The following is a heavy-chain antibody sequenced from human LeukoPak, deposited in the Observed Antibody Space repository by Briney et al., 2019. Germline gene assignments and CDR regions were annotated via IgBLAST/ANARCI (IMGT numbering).Heavy chain of an antibody. CDR3: ARGGPISVGIASAGDFDY. CDR2: IYYSGST. D-gene: IGHD6-13*01. CDR1: GGSISSYY. J-gene: IGHJ4*02. V-gene: IGHV4-59*01. Sequence: SETLSLTCTVSGGSISSYYWSWIRQPPGKGLEWIGYIYYSGSTNYNPSLKSRVTISVDTSKNQFSLKLSSVTAADTAVYYCARGGPISVGIASAGDFDYWGQGTLVTVSS.